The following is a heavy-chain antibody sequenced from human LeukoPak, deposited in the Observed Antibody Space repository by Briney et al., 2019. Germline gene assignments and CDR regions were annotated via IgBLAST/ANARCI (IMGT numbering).Heavy chain of an antibody. J-gene: IGHJ3*01. D-gene: IGHD5-24*01. CDR1: GGSFSGYY. CDR2: INHSGST. CDR3: ARDGETATPWALDL. Sequence: SETLSLTCAVYGGSFSGYYWSWIRQPPGKGLEWIGEINHSGSTYYNPSLKSRVTISVDTSKNQFSLKLSSVTAADTAVYYCARDGETATPWALDLWGQGTMVTVSS. V-gene: IGHV4-34*01.